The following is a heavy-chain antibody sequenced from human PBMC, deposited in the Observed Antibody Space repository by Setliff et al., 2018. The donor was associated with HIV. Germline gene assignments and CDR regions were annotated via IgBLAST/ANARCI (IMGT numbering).Heavy chain of an antibody. J-gene: IGHJ4*02. CDR1: GLAVTSQY. D-gene: IGHD5-18*01. CDR3: ARDRGRRGQLWLHFDY. V-gene: IGHV3-53*01. CDR2: IYSGAST. Sequence: GGSLRLFCAVSGLAVTSQYMSWVRQAPGKALEWVSVIYSGASTYYADSVKGRFTISRDRSKNSLYLQMNSLRAEDTAVYYCARDRGRRGQLWLHFDYWGQGTLVTVSS.